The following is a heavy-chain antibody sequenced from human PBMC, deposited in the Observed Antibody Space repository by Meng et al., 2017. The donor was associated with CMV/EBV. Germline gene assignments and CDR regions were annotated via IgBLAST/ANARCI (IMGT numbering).Heavy chain of an antibody. J-gene: IGHJ4*02. CDR2: IYSGGST. CDR3: ARDYGDYFDY. V-gene: IGHV3-53*05. CDR1: GFTVSSNY. Sequence: GESLKISCAASGFTVSSNYMSWVRQAPGKGLEWVSVIYSGGSTYYADSVKGRFTISRDNSKNTLYLQMNSLRAEDTALYYCARDYGDYFDYWGQGTLVTVSS. D-gene: IGHD4-17*01.